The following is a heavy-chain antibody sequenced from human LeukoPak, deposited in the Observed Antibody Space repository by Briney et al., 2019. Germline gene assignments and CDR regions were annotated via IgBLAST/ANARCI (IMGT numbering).Heavy chain of an antibody. CDR1: GGSVSSGSSF. V-gene: IGHV4-61*01. Sequence: PLETLSLTCTVSGGSVSSGSSFWSWIRQPPGKGLEWIGYIYHSGNTNYNPSLKSRVTISVDTSKSQLSLKLNSVTAADTAVYYCARDRNYYDSSGYYFANWGQGTLVTVSS. D-gene: IGHD3-22*01. CDR2: IYHSGNT. CDR3: ARDRNYYDSSGYYFAN. J-gene: IGHJ4*02.